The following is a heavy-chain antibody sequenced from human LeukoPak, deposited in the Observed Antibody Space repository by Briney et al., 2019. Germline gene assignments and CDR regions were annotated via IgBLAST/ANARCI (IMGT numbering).Heavy chain of an antibody. D-gene: IGHD6-19*01. CDR1: GFTFSSYA. CDR3: ARDAKAVAIFDY. V-gene: IGHV3-30*04. J-gene: IGHJ4*02. CDR2: ISYDGSNK. Sequence: PGGSLRLSCAASGFTFSSYAMHWVRQAPGKGLEWVAVISYDGSNKYYADSVKGRFTISRDISKNTLYLQMNSLRAEDTAVFYCARDAKAVAIFDYWGQGTLVTVSS.